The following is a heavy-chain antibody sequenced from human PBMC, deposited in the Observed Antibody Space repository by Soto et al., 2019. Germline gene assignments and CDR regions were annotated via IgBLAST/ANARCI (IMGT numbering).Heavy chain of an antibody. D-gene: IGHD5-12*01. Sequence: EVQLVESGGGLVQPGGSLRLTCAASGSTLSSNSLNWVRQAAGKGLEWVSYISSSSRTIDYADSVKGRFTISRDKAKNSLYLQMNSLRAEDTAVYYCARWAIGYDPVDGWGQGTTVTVSS. CDR1: GSTLSSNS. CDR2: ISSSSRTI. CDR3: ARWAIGYDPVDG. J-gene: IGHJ6*02. V-gene: IGHV3-48*01.